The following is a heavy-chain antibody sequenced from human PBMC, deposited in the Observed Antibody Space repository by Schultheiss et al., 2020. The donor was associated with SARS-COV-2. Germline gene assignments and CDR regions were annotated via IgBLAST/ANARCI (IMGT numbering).Heavy chain of an antibody. D-gene: IGHD3-3*01. CDR2: ISYDGSNK. CDR1: GFTFSSYA. Sequence: RLSCAASGFTFSSYAMHWVRQAPGKGLEWVAVISYDGSNKYYADSVKGRFTISRDNSKNTLYLQMNSLRAEDTAVYYCARDGPVLRFLEWLSPPSYYYYYGMDVWGQGTTVTVSS. V-gene: IGHV3-30*04. J-gene: IGHJ6*02. CDR3: ARDGPVLRFLEWLSPPSYYYYYGMDV.